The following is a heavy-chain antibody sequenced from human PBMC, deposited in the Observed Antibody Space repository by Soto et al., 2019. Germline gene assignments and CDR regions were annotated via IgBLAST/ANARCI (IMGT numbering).Heavy chain of an antibody. CDR2: IAPHSGRT. Sequence: QVQLVQSGPEVKKPGASVRVSCMTSGYAFTSYGVNWVRQAPGQGLEWMGWIAPHSGRTTYLPKFQGRVTITADAATNPAYMELGNLSSDDTGIYFCARAATGSYHSAYWGQGTVVTVSS. J-gene: IGHJ4*02. D-gene: IGHD3-10*01. CDR1: GYAFTSYG. V-gene: IGHV1-18*04. CDR3: ARAATGSYHSAY.